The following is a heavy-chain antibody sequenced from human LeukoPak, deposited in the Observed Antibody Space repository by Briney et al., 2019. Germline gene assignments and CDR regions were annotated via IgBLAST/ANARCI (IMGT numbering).Heavy chain of an antibody. CDR2: IYPGDSDT. D-gene: IGHD2-21*02. V-gene: IGHV5-51*01. CDR3: ARSEAYCGGDSYFQH. J-gene: IGHJ1*01. CDR1: GYSFTSYW. Sequence: GESLKISCKGSGYSFTSYWIGWVRQMPGKGLEWMGIIYPGDSDTRYSPSFQGQVTISADKSISTAYLQWSSLKASDTAMYYCARSEAYCGGDSYFQHWGQGTLVTVSS.